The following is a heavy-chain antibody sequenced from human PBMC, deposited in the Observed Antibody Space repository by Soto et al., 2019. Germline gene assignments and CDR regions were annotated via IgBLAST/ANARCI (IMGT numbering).Heavy chain of an antibody. J-gene: IGHJ6*02. CDR1: GFTFTSSA. D-gene: IGHD6-19*01. CDR3: AKLPRSGWHHYYYGMDT. CDR2: IVVGSGNT. V-gene: IGHV1-58*02. Sequence: GASVKVSCKASGFTFTSSAMQWVRQARGQRLEWIGWIVVGSGNTNYAQKFQERVTITRDMSTSTAYMELSSLRSEDTAVYYCAKLPRSGWHHYYYGMDTWGQGTTVTVSS.